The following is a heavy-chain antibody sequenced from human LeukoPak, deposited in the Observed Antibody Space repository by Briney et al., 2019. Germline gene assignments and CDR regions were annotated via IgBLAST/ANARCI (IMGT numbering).Heavy chain of an antibody. CDR1: GFTFSSYW. CDR3: ARDRKSGGWRFAY. Sequence: GGSLRLSCAASGFTFSSYWMSWVRQAPGKGLEWVANIKQDGSEKYYVDSVKGRFTISRDNAKNSLYLKMNSLRAEDTAVYYWARDRKSGGWRFAYWGQETRVTVPS. D-gene: IGHD4-23*01. V-gene: IGHV3-7*03. J-gene: IGHJ4*02. CDR2: IKQDGSEK.